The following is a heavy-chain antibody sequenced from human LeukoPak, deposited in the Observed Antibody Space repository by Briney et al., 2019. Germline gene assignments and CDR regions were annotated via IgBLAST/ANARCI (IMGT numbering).Heavy chain of an antibody. CDR3: ARTVVYWYFDL. CDR1: GGSISSGSYY. CDR2: IYTSGST. J-gene: IGHJ2*01. V-gene: IGHV4-61*02. D-gene: IGHD4-23*01. Sequence: PSETLSLTCTVSGGSISSGSYYWNWIRQPAGKGLEWIGRIYTSGSTSYNPSLKSRVTISVDTSKNQFSLKLSSVTAADTAVYYCARTVVYWYFDLWGRGTLVTVSS.